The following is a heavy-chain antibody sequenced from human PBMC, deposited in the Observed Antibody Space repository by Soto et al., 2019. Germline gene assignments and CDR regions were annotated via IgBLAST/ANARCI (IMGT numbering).Heavy chain of an antibody. V-gene: IGHV4-4*02. J-gene: IGHJ5*02. D-gene: IGHD2-15*01. CDR2: IYHSGST. CDR1: SGSISSSNW. CDR3: AREPGVGTNNWFDP. Sequence: SETLSLTCAVSSGSISSSNWWSWVRQPPGKGLEWIGEIYHSGSTNYNPSLKSRVTISVDKSKNQFSPKLSSVTAADTAVYYCAREPGVGTNNWFDPWGQGTLVTVSS.